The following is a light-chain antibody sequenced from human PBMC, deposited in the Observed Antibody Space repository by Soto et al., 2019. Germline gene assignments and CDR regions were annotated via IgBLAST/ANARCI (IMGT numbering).Light chain of an antibody. V-gene: IGKV1-39*01. CDR1: QSISSY. J-gene: IGKJ5*01. CDR2: AAS. CDR3: QQSYSTPQVT. Sequence: DIQMTQSPSSLSASVGARVTITCRASQSISSYLNWYQQKPGKAPKLLIYAASSLQSGVPSSFSGSGSGTDFTLTISSLQPEDFATYYCQQSYSTPQVTFGQGTLLEI.